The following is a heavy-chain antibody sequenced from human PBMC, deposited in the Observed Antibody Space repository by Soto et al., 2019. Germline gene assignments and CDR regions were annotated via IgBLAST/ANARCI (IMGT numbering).Heavy chain of an antibody. V-gene: IGHV3-30*18. D-gene: IGHD2-2*01. Sequence: QVQLVESGGGMVQPGRSLRLSCAASGFTFSNYGMHWVRQAPGKGLEWVAVISYDGSDKYYADSVKGRFSIPRDNSKNTLYLQMNSLRAEDTAVYYCAKVTGYCSSSSCRRDYYYYYGMDVWGQGTTVTVSS. CDR3: AKVTGYCSSSSCRRDYYYYYGMDV. CDR1: GFTFSNYG. J-gene: IGHJ6*02. CDR2: ISYDGSDK.